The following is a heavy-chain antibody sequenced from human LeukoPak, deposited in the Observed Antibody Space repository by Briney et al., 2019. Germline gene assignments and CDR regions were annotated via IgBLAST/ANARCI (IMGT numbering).Heavy chain of an antibody. CDR2: INPNSGGT. J-gene: IGHJ4*02. CDR1: VYTFIGYY. Sequence: GASVKVSCKPSVYTFIGYYMHWVRQAPAQGLEWMEWINPNSGGTNYAQKSQGRVTMTRDTSISTAYMELSRLRSDDTAVYYCARDPTKYFWSAYNPFDYWGQGTLVTVSS. V-gene: IGHV1-2*02. D-gene: IGHD3-3*01. CDR3: ARDPTKYFWSAYNPFDY.